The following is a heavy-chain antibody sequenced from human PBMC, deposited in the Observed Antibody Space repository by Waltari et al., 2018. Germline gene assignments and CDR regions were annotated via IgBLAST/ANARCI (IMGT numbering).Heavy chain of an antibody. CDR1: GFTFSSYA. J-gene: IGHJ4*02. CDR2: IYSGGST. CDR3: ANTQWSGYYFDY. V-gene: IGHV3-23*03. Sequence: EVQLLESGGGLVQPGGSLRLSCAASGFTFSSYAMSWVRQAPGKGLEWVSVIYSGGSTYYADSVKGRFTISRDNSKNTLYLQMNSLRAEDTAVYYCANTQWSGYYFDYWGQGTLVTVSS. D-gene: IGHD3-3*01.